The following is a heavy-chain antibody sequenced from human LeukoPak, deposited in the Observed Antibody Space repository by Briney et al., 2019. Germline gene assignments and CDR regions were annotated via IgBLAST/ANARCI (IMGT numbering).Heavy chain of an antibody. Sequence: SETLSLTCAVYGGSFSGYYWGWIRQPPGKGLEWVGSIYHSGSTYYNPSLKSRVTIAVETSKNQFSLKLSSVTAADKAVYYCARSCRILDIVATIRARLGGNGFDIWGQGTMVTVSS. J-gene: IGHJ3*02. V-gene: IGHV4-34*01. CDR1: GGSFSGYY. D-gene: IGHD5-12*01. CDR3: ARSCRILDIVATIRARLGGNGFDI. CDR2: IYHSGST.